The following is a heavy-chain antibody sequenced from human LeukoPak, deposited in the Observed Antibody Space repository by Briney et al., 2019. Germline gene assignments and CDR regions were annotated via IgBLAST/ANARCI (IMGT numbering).Heavy chain of an antibody. CDR1: GYAFTSYD. V-gene: IGHV1-8*03. CDR3: VRATSGYYDYFDY. J-gene: IGHJ4*02. Sequence: GASVTVSCTASGYAFTSYDINWVRQAPGQGLEWMGWMNHNSGNTDYAQQFQGRVTIARNTSISTAYMELSSLRSDDTAVYYCVRATSGYYDYFDYWGQGTLVTVSS. D-gene: IGHD3-22*01. CDR2: MNHNSGNT.